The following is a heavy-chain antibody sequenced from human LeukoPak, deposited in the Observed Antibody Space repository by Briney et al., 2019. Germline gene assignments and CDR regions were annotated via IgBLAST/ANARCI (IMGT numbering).Heavy chain of an antibody. D-gene: IGHD6-13*01. CDR3: AKDTSSSLTFDY. CDR1: GFTFNMYT. J-gene: IGHJ4*02. V-gene: IGHV3-23*01. Sequence: PGGSLRLSCEASGFTFNMYTMAWVRQTPWKGLEWVSAISGSGGSTYYADSVKGRFTISRDNSKNTLYLQMNSLRAEDTAVYYCAKDTSSSLTFDYWGQGTLVTVSS. CDR2: ISGSGGST.